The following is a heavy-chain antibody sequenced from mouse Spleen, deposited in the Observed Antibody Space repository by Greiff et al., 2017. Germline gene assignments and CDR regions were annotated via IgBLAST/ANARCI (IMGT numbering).Heavy chain of an antibody. J-gene: IGHJ4*01. D-gene: IGHD2-2*01. CDR1: GYSFTSYY. V-gene: IGHV1S135*01. Sequence: EVQLQQSGPELMKPGASVKISCKASGYSFTSYYMHWVKQSHGKSLEWIGYIDPFNGGTSYNQKFKGKATLTVDKSSSTAYMHLSSLTSEDSAVYYCARWLDYYAMDYWGQGTSVTVSS. CDR2: IDPFNGGT. CDR3: ARWLDYYAMDY.